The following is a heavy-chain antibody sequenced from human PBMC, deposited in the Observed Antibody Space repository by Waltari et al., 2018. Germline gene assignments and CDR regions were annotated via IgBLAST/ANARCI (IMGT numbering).Heavy chain of an antibody. CDR2: IYYSGST. CDR1: GGYISSYY. Sequence: QVQLQESGPGLVKPSETLSLPCTVSGGYISSYYWCWIRQPPGKGLEWIGYIYYSGSTNYNPSLKSRVTISVDTSKNQFSLKLSSVTAADTAVYYCARGSGSGSYHNFDYWGQGTLVTVSS. V-gene: IGHV4-59*01. D-gene: IGHD3-10*01. CDR3: ARGSGSGSYHNFDY. J-gene: IGHJ4*02.